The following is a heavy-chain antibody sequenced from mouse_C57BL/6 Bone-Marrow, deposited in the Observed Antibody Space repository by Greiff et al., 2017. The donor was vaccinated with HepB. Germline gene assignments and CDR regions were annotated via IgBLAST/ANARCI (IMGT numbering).Heavy chain of an antibody. V-gene: IGHV1-61*01. CDR2: IYPSDSET. D-gene: IGHD1-1*01. J-gene: IGHJ3*01. Sequence: VQLQQPGAELVRPGSSVKLSCKASGYTFTSYWMDWVKQRPGQGLEWIGNIYPSDSETHYNQKFKDKATLTVDKSSSTAYMQLSSLTSEDSAVYYCARYPSITTVGAYWGQGTLVTVSA. CDR3: ARYPSITTVGAY. CDR1: GYTFTSYW.